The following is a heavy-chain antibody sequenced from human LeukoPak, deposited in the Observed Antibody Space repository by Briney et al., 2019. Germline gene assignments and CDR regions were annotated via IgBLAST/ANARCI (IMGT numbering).Heavy chain of an antibody. CDR1: GFTFSSYS. D-gene: IGHD3-16*02. CDR3: TREQLGMITFGGVIA. CDR2: ISSSSSYI. Sequence: GGSLRLSCAASGFTFSSYSMNWVRQAPGKGLEWVSSISSSSSYIYYADSVKGRFTISRDNAKNSLYLQMNSLRAEDTAVYYCTREQLGMITFGGVIALGQGTLVTVSS. J-gene: IGHJ5*02. V-gene: IGHV3-21*01.